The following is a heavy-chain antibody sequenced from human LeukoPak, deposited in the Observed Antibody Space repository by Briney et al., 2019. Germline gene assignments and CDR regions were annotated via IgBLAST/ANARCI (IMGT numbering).Heavy chain of an antibody. Sequence: SVKVSCKASGGTFSSYAISWVRQAPGQGLEWMGGIIPIFGTANYAQKFQGRVTMTRNTSISTAYMELSSLRSEDTAVYYCARGLRAPKLYYYYMDVWGKGTTVTVSS. CDR2: IIPIFGTA. V-gene: IGHV1-69*05. CDR3: ARGLRAPKLYYYYMDV. J-gene: IGHJ6*03. D-gene: IGHD1-7*01. CDR1: GGTFSSYA.